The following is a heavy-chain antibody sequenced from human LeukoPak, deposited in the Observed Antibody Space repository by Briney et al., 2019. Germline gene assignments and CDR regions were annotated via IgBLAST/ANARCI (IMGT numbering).Heavy chain of an antibody. Sequence: SETLSLTCAVYGGSFSGYYWSWIRQPPGKGLEGIGEINHSGSTNYNPSLKSRVTISVDPSKAQIPLKLSPVTAADTAVYYCARRPLFSGSYPFDYWGQGTLVTVSS. CDR2: INHSGST. J-gene: IGHJ4*02. D-gene: IGHD1-26*01. CDR1: GGSFSGYY. CDR3: ARRPLFSGSYPFDY. V-gene: IGHV4-34*01.